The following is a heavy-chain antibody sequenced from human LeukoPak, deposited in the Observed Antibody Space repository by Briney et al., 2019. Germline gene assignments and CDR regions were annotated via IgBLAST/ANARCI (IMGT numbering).Heavy chain of an antibody. CDR1: GYTFTSYG. J-gene: IGHJ5*02. Sequence: ASVKVSCKASGYTFTSYGISWVRQAPGQGLEWMGWISAYNGNTNYAQKLQGRVTMTTDTSTSTAYMELRSLRSDDTAVYYCARGGPKRLLWFGELFRWFDPWGQGTLVTVSS. V-gene: IGHV1-18*01. CDR2: ISAYNGNT. CDR3: ARGGPKRLLWFGELFRWFDP. D-gene: IGHD3-10*01.